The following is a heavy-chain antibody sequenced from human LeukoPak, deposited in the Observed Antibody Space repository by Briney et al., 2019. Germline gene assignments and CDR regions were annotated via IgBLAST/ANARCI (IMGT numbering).Heavy chain of an antibody. D-gene: IGHD3-22*01. Sequence: QPGGSLRLSCAASGFTFSSYAMTWVRKFPGKGLEWVSAISGSGGNTYYADSVKGRFTISRDNSKNTLYLQMNSLRAEDTAVYYCARIPYDSSGYYFDYWGQGTLVTVSS. J-gene: IGHJ4*02. CDR1: GFTFSSYA. CDR2: ISGSGGNT. V-gene: IGHV3-23*01. CDR3: ARIPYDSSGYYFDY.